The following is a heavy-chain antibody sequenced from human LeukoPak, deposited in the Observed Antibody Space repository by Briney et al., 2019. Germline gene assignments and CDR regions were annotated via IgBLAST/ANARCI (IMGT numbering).Heavy chain of an antibody. CDR3: AKGRYKSSIAVATDY. CDR1: GFIFSSNW. CDR2: ISGSGGST. Sequence: PGGSLRLSCAVSGFIFSSNWMSWVRQAPGKGLEWVSAISGSGGSTYYADSVKGRFTISRDNSKNTLYLQMNSLRAEDTAVYYCAKGRYKSSIAVATDYWGQGTLVTVSS. V-gene: IGHV3-23*01. D-gene: IGHD6-19*01. J-gene: IGHJ4*02.